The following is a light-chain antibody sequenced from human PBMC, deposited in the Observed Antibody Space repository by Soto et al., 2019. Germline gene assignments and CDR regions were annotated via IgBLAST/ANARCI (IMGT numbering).Light chain of an antibody. CDR1: QHVDWNS. CDR2: D. Sequence: ENLLTQSPGTLSLSPGERATVSWRASQHVDWNSLAWYLQRPGQAPRLLIYDAARLSGSGSGTDFTLTISRLESEDFAIYYCQQRSNWPTFGQGTRLEIK. CDR3: QQRSNWPT. V-gene: IGKV3-11*01. J-gene: IGKJ5*01.